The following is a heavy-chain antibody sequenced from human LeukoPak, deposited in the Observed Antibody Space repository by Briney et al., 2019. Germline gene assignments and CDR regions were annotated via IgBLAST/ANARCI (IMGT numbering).Heavy chain of an antibody. D-gene: IGHD1-26*01. Sequence: GESLKISCKGSGYIFTSYWIAWVRQMPGKGLEWMGIIYPGDSDTRYSPSFQGQVTISADKSISTAYLQWNGLKASDTAMYFCARQYSGSYYFDYWGQGTLVTVSS. V-gene: IGHV5-51*01. CDR3: ARQYSGSYYFDY. CDR1: GYIFTSYW. CDR2: IYPGDSDT. J-gene: IGHJ4*02.